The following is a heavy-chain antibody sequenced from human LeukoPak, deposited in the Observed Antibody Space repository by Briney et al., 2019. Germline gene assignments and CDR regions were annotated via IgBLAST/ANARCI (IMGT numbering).Heavy chain of an antibody. CDR3: ARDRVVVTASPDAFDI. CDR2: ISSSSSYI. D-gene: IGHD2-21*02. Sequence: GGSLRLSCAASGFTFSSYSMNWVRQAPGKGLEWVSSISSSSSYIYYADSVKGRFTISRDNAKNSLYLQMNSLRAEDTAVYYCARDRVVVTASPDAFDIWGQGTMVTVSS. CDR1: GFTFSSYS. V-gene: IGHV3-21*01. J-gene: IGHJ3*02.